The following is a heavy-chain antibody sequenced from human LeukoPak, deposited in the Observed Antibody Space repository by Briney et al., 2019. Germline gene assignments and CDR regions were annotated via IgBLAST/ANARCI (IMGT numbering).Heavy chain of an antibody. J-gene: IGHJ6*03. CDR1: GFTFSSYA. D-gene: IGHD1/OR15-1a*01. CDR3: AKASWNKDQPITYYYYYMDV. V-gene: IGHV3-23*01. CDR2: ISGSGSST. Sequence: PGGSLRLSCAASGFTFSSYAMTWVRQAPGKGLEWVSGISGSGSSTYYADPVKGRFTISRDNSKNTLYLQMNSLRAEDTAVYYCAKASWNKDQPITYYYYYMDVWGKGTTVTVSS.